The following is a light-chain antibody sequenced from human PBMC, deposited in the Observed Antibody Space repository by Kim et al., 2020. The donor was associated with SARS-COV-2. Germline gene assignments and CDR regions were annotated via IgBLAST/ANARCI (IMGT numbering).Light chain of an antibody. CDR1: SSDIAAYKY. CDR3: TSYAGSNNLDV. Sequence: QSVTISWTGTSSDIAAYKYVPWYQQHPGKAPKLMIYEVNRRPSGVPDRFSGSKSGNTASLTVSGLQAEDEADYYCTSYAGSNNLDVFGTGTKVTVL. CDR2: EVN. J-gene: IGLJ1*01. V-gene: IGLV2-8*01.